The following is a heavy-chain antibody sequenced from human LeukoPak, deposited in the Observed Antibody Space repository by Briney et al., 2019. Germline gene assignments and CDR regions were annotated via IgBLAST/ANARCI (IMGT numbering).Heavy chain of an antibody. J-gene: IGHJ4*02. CDR3: ARGTTASYFDY. V-gene: IGHV4-59*01. Sequence: SSETLSLTCTVSGGSISSYYWSWIRQPPGKGLEYIGYIYYSGNTNSNPSLNSRVTISVDTSKNQFSLKLSSVTAADTAVYYCARGTTASYFDYWGQGTLVTVSS. D-gene: IGHD2/OR15-2a*01. CDR1: GGSISSYY. CDR2: IYYSGNT.